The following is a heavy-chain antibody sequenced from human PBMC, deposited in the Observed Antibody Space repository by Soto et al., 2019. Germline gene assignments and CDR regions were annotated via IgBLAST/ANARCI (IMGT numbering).Heavy chain of an antibody. CDR1: GGSISSSNW. D-gene: IGHD5-12*01. V-gene: IGHV4-4*02. J-gene: IGHJ3*02. CDR2: IYHSGST. Sequence: SSETLSLTCAVSGGSISSSNWWSWVRQPPGKGLEWIGEIYHSGSTNYNPSLKSRVTISVDKSKNQFSLKLSSVTAADTAVYYCGRDAGYNYPRSAFDIWGQGTMVTVSS. CDR3: GRDAGYNYPRSAFDI.